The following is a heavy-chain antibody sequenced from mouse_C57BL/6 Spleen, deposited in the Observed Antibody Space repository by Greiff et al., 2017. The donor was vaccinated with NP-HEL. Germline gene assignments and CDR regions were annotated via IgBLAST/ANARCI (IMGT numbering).Heavy chain of an antibody. Sequence: EVQRVESGPELVKPGASVKIPCKASGYTFTDYNMDWVKQSHGKSLEWIGDINPNNGGTIYNQKFKGKATLTVDKSSSTAYMELRSLTSEDTAVYYWARGDYYGSSPYWYFDVWGTGTTVTVSS. V-gene: IGHV1-18*01. CDR1: GYTFTDYN. CDR3: ARGDYYGSSPYWYFDV. CDR2: INPNNGGT. D-gene: IGHD1-1*01. J-gene: IGHJ1*03.